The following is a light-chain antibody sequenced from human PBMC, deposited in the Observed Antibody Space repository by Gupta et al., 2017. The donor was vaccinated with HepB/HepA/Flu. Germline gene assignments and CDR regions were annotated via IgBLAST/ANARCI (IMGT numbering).Light chain of an antibody. CDR2: GKN. Sequence: SSELTQDPAVSVALGQTVRITCQGDSLRNCYASWYQQKPGRAPILVSYGKNNRPSGIPDRFSCFNSVDTASLTLTGAQAEDEADYDCYFRANSGDQIVLVGGGTKLTVL. CDR1: SLRNCY. V-gene: IGLV3-19*01. CDR3: YFRANSGDQIVL. J-gene: IGLJ2*01.